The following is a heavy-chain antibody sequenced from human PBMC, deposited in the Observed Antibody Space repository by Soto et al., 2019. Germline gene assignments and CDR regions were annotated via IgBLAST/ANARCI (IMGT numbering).Heavy chain of an antibody. CDR3: AREAGPDRWFDP. Sequence: QVQLQESGPGLVEPSETLSLTCTVSGASISSYFWTWIRQPAGKGLDWIGRISTSGTTNYNPSLKSRVTMSVDTSKNHFSLHPSSVTAADTAVYYCAREAGPDRWFDPWGQGTLVTVSS. D-gene: IGHD6-19*01. J-gene: IGHJ5*02. CDR1: GASISSYF. CDR2: ISTSGTT. V-gene: IGHV4-4*07.